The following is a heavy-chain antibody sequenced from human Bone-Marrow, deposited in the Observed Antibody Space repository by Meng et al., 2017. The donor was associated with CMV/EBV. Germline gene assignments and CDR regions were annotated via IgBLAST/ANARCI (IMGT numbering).Heavy chain of an antibody. V-gene: IGHV4-59*01. J-gene: IGHJ4*02. CDR2: IYYSGST. D-gene: IGHD3-10*01. CDR3: ARATSGFDY. Sequence: SETLSLTCTVSGGSISSYYWSWIRQPPGKGLEWIGYIYYSGSTNYNPPLKSRVTISVDTSKNQFSPTLSSVTAADTAVYYCARATSGFDYWGQGTLVTVYS. CDR1: GGSISSYY.